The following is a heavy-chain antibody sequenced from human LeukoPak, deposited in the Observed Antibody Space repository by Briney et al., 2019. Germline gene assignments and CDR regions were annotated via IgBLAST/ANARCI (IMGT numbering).Heavy chain of an antibody. CDR2: ISANNGNT. V-gene: IGHV1-18*04. J-gene: IGHJ6*04. Sequence: ASVKLSCTASGYTFTSYGISWVRQAPGQGLEWMGWISANNGNTNYTHKLQGRVTMTTDTSTSTAYMELRSLRSDDTAVYYCARDPGRGEDGMDVWGKGTTVTVSS. CDR1: GYTFTSYG. CDR3: ARDPGRGEDGMDV. D-gene: IGHD3-10*01.